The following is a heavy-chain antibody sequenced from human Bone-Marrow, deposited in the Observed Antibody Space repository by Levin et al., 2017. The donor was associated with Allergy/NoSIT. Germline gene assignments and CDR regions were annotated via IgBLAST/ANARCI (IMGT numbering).Heavy chain of an antibody. V-gene: IGHV3-30*03. J-gene: IGHJ4*02. CDR2: MSYDGTTQ. D-gene: IGHD3-9*01. CDR1: GFTFNRYV. CDR3: ARDWALTGIDEPTILNDH. Sequence: QAGGSLRLSCGASGFTFNRYVMYWVRQAPGKGLEWVGLMSYDGTTQYYAGPVKGRFIISRDNSKNTLYLQMNSLRAEDTGSYYCARDWALTGIDEPTILNDHWGQGTLVTVSS.